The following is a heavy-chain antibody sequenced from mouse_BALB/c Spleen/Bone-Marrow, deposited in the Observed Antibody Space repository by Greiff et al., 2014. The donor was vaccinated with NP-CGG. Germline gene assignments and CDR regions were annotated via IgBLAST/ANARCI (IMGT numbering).Heavy chain of an antibody. Sequence: DVMLVESGGGLVQPGGSLKLSCAASGFTFSSYTMSWVRQTPEKRLEWVAYISNGGGSTYYPDTVKGRFTISRDNAKNTLYLQMSSLKSEDTAMYYCARHGGSRGYYFDYWGQGTTLTVSS. CDR1: GFTFSSYT. V-gene: IGHV5-12-2*01. CDR3: ARHGGSRGYYFDY. CDR2: ISNGGGST. D-gene: IGHD1-1*01. J-gene: IGHJ2*01.